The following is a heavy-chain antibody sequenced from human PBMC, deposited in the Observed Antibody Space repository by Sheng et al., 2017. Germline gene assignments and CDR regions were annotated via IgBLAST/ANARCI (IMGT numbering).Heavy chain of an antibody. J-gene: IGHJ4*02. V-gene: IGHV3-48*03. D-gene: IGHD6-13*01. Sequence: EVQVVESGGGLVQPGGSLRLSCAASGFTFSSYEMNWVRQAPGKGLEWVSYISRSGGIKFYADSVKGRFTISRDNAKNSLSLQMNSLRAEDTALYYCVRDPDVAGGYWGQGTLVTVSS. CDR3: VRDPDVAGGY. CDR1: GFTFSSYE. CDR2: ISRSGGIK.